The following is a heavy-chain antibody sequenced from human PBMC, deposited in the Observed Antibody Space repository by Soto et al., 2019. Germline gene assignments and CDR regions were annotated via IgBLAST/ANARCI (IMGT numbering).Heavy chain of an antibody. J-gene: IGHJ1*01. CDR2: VHHRGNT. D-gene: IGHD2-15*01. CDR3: AQCLDSVGSCLRFPH. Sequence: QVQMQESGPGVVKPSETLSLTCTVSGASISGHSWTWLRQPPGQGLELIGTVHHRGNTKYNPSLPSRATISTGASKSQFSLRLSSLTAADTAVYYCAQCLDSVGSCLRFPHWGQGTLVTVS. CDR1: GASISGHS. V-gene: IGHV4-59*11.